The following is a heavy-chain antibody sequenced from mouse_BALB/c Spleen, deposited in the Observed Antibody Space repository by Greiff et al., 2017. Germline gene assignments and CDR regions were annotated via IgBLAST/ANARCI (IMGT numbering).Heavy chain of an antibody. D-gene: IGHD1-1*01. J-gene: IGHJ4*01. CDR1: GYTFTSYT. Sequence: VMLVESGAELARPGASVKMSCKASGYTFTSYTMHWVKQRPGQGLEWIGYINPSSGYTNYNQKFKDKATLTADKSSSTAYMQLSSLTSEDSAVYYCARCPSYDYAMDYWGQGTSVTVSS. CDR2: INPSSGYT. V-gene: IGHV1-4*01. CDR3: ARCPSYDYAMDY.